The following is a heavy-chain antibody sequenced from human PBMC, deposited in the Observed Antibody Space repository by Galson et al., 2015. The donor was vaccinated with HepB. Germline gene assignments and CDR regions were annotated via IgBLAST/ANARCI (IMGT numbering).Heavy chain of an antibody. Sequence: SVKVSCKASGYTFTRYGISWVRQAPGQGLEWMGWISAYNGNTNYAQKLQGRVTMTTDTSTSTAYMELRSLRSDDTAVYYCARDKQQLVIGWFDPWGQGTLVTVSS. CDR2: ISAYNGNT. V-gene: IGHV1-18*01. CDR3: ARDKQQLVIGWFDP. D-gene: IGHD6-13*01. CDR1: GYTFTRYG. J-gene: IGHJ5*02.